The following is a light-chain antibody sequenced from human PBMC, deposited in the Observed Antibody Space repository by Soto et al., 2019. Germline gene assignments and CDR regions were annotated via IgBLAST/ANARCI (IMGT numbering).Light chain of an antibody. Sequence: EIVLTQSPGTLSLSPGEKATISCRASQKVSSSYLAWYQQKPGQAPRLLIYGASSRATGIPDRFSGSGSGTDFTLTISRLEPEDIAVYYCQQYGSSFTWTFGQGTKV. J-gene: IGKJ1*01. V-gene: IGKV3-20*01. CDR3: QQYGSSFTWT. CDR1: QKVSSSY. CDR2: GAS.